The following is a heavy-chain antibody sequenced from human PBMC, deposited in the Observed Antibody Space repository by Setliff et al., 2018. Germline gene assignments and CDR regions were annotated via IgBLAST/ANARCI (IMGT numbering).Heavy chain of an antibody. Sequence: ASVKVSCKASGYTFTSYGISWVRQAPGQGLEWMGWISAYNGNTNHAQKLQGRVTMTTDTSTSTAYMELRSLRSDDTAVYYCAREGYCTNGVCNYFDYWGQGTRVTVSS. V-gene: IGHV1-18*01. CDR3: AREGYCTNGVCNYFDY. CDR1: GYTFTSYG. CDR2: ISAYNGNT. D-gene: IGHD2-8*01. J-gene: IGHJ4*02.